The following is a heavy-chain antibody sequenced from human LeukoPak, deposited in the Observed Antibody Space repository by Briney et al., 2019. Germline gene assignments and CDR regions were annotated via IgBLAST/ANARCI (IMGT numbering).Heavy chain of an antibody. CDR1: GFIFGDYA. J-gene: IGHJ4*02. V-gene: IGHV3-30*04. CDR2: IAFDDTDR. Sequence: GGSLRLSCAASGFIFGDYAMHWVRQAPGKGLEWVAAIAFDDTDRYYIDSVKGRFTISRDDSKNTLYLHMTSLSAEDTAVYYCTNSDDYGDYWGQGTLVTVSS. CDR3: TNSDDYGDY.